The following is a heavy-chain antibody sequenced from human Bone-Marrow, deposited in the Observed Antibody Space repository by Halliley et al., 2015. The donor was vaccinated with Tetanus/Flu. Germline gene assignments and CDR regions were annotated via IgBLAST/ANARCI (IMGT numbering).Heavy chain of an antibody. CDR1: GGSISPYY. V-gene: IGHV4-59*01. J-gene: IGHJ5*02. Sequence: TLSLTCTVSGGSISPYYWSWIRQPPGKGLEWIGYIFYSGNTNYNPSLKSRVTISVDTSKNQFSLRLSSVTPADTAVYYWARSGSGNYEGWLDPWGQGTLVTVSS. CDR3: ARSGSGNYEGWLDP. CDR2: IFYSGNT. D-gene: IGHD3-10*01.